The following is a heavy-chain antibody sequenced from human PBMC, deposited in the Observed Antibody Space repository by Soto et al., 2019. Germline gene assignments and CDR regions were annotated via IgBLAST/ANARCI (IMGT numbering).Heavy chain of an antibody. J-gene: IGHJ4*02. V-gene: IGHV3-73*01. D-gene: IGHD3-10*01. CDR3: TRHVALWFGDRSNDY. CDR1: GFTFSGSA. CDR2: IRSKANSYAT. Sequence: GGSLRLSCAASGFTFSGSAMHWVRQASGKGLEWVGRIRSKANSYATAYAASVKGRFTISRDDSKNTAYLQMNSLKTEDTAVYYCTRHVALWFGDRSNDYWGQGTLVTVSS.